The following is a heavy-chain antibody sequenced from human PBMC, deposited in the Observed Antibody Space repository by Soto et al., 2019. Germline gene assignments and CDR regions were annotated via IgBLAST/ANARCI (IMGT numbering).Heavy chain of an antibody. D-gene: IGHD2-15*01. Sequence: PSETLSLTCAVSGYSISSGYYWGWIRQPPGKGLEWIGSIYHSGSTYYNPSLKSRVTISVDTSKNQFSLKLSSVTAADTAVYYCARLADGGNNNWCDPWGQGTLVTVSS. V-gene: IGHV4-38-2*01. CDR1: GYSISSGYY. J-gene: IGHJ5*02. CDR3: ARLADGGNNNWCDP. CDR2: IYHSGST.